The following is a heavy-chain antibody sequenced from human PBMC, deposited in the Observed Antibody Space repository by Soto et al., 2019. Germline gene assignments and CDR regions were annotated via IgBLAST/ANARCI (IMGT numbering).Heavy chain of an antibody. CDR2: IKQDGSEK. Sequence: EVQLVESGGGLVQPGGSLRLSCAASGFTFSSYWMSWVRQAPGKGLEWVANIKQDGSEKYYVDSVKGRFTISRDNAKNSLYLQMNSLRAEDTAVYYCASITMVRGASLTDAFDIWGQGTMVTVSS. CDR1: GFTFSSYW. V-gene: IGHV3-7*01. D-gene: IGHD3-10*01. CDR3: ASITMVRGASLTDAFDI. J-gene: IGHJ3*02.